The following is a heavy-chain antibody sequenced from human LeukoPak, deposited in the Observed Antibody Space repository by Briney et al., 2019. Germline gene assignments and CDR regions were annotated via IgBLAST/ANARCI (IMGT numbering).Heavy chain of an antibody. J-gene: IGHJ4*02. CDR2: INPNSGGT. CDR1: GYIFTSHF. CDR3: ARGGIQLWFLVDY. Sequence: ASVKVSCKAAGYIFTSHFMHWVRQAPGQGLEWMGWINPNSGGTNYAQKFQGRVTMTRDASISTAYMELSSLRSDDTAVYYCARGGIQLWFLVDYWGQGTLVTVSS. D-gene: IGHD5-18*01. V-gene: IGHV1-2*02.